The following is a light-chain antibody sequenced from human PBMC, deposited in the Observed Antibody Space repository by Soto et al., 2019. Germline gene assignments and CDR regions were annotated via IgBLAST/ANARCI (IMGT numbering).Light chain of an antibody. CDR1: QSVSSSY. Sequence: EVVLTQSPGTLSLSPVARATLSCRASQSVSSSYLAWYHQKPGQAPRLLIYGAFNRATGIPARFSGSGSGTDFTLTISSLEPEDSAVYYCQQRHMWPITFGQGTRLEIK. V-gene: IGKV3D-20*02. CDR3: QQRHMWPIT. CDR2: GAF. J-gene: IGKJ5*01.